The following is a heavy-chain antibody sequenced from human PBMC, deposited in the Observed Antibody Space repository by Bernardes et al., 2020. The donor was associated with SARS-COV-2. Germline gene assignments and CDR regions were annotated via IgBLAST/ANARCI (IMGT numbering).Heavy chain of an antibody. D-gene: IGHD6-19*01. Sequence: GRSLRLSCAASAFTLSNAWMNWVRQAPGKGREWVGRIISKAHGGTTDYAAPVKGRFTISRDDSKNTLYLQMNSLKIEDTAVYYCTTGNSSGWYGGGDHWGQGTLVTVSS. CDR1: AFTLSNAW. CDR3: TTGNSSGWYGGGDH. V-gene: IGHV3-15*07. J-gene: IGHJ4*02. CDR2: IISKAHGGTT.